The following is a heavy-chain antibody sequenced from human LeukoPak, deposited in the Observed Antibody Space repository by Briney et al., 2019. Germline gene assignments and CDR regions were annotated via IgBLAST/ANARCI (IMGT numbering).Heavy chain of an antibody. J-gene: IGHJ4*02. V-gene: IGHV4-38-2*02. CDR1: AYSISSGYY. CDR2: LSHSGST. CDR3: ARQTGSGLFILP. D-gene: IGHD3/OR15-3a*01. Sequence: SSETLSLTCTVSAYSISSGYYWGWIRQPPGKGLEWIGSLSHSGSTYYNPSLKSRVTISVDTSKNQFSLRLTSVTAADTAVYYCARQTGSGLFILPGGQGTLVTVSS.